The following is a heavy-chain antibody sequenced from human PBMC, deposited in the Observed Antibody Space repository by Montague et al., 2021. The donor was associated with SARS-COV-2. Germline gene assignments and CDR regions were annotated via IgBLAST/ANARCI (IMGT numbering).Heavy chain of an antibody. CDR3: ARAVSVRRAVNWFDP. Sequence: SETLSLTCTVSGGSMSDHYWAWIRQPPGEGLEWLAYIYYSGGINSNASPKSRVSMSVDTSKNQFSLKLASVTAADTAVYYCARAVSVRRAVNWFDPWGQGTLVTVSS. V-gene: IGHV4-59*11. J-gene: IGHJ5*02. CDR1: GGSMSDHY. CDR2: IYYSGGI. D-gene: IGHD3-10*01.